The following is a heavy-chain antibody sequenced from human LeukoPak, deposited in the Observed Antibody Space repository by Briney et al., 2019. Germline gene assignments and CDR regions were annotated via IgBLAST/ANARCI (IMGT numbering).Heavy chain of an antibody. V-gene: IGHV3-11*05. CDR3: ARGPPTSSGYHPRSDL. D-gene: IGHD3-22*01. CDR1: GFTFSDYY. CDR2: ISSSSSYT. Sequence: GGSLRLSCAASGFTFSDYYMSWLRQAPGKGLEWVSYISSSSSYTNYADSVKGRFTISRDNAKDSLYLQMNSLRAEDTAFYYCARGPPTSSGYHPRSDLWGQGTLVTVSS. J-gene: IGHJ5*02.